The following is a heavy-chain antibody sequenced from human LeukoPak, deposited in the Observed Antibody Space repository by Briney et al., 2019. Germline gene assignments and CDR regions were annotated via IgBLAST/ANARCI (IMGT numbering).Heavy chain of an antibody. CDR3: ARGNSSGGD. V-gene: IGHV3-21*01. D-gene: IGHD6-19*01. J-gene: IGHJ4*02. Sequence: PGGSLRLSCTASGFTFGDYTMSWFRQAPGKGLEWVSSISSSSSYIYYADSVKGRFTISRDNAKNSLYLQMNSLRAEDTAVYYCARGNSSGGDWGQGTLVTVSS. CDR1: GFTFGDYT. CDR2: ISSSSSYI.